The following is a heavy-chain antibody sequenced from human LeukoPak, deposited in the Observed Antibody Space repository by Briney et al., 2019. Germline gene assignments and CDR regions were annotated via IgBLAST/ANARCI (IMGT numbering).Heavy chain of an antibody. J-gene: IGHJ4*02. Sequence: ASVKVSCKASGYTFTGYYMHWVRQAPGQGLEWMGWINPNSGGTNYAQKFQGRVTMTRDTSISTAYMELSRLRSDDTAVYYCARDEGLYSYGSYYYDSSGYFHFDYWGQGTLVTVSS. V-gene: IGHV1-2*02. CDR3: ARDEGLYSYGSYYYDSSGYFHFDY. CDR2: INPNSGGT. D-gene: IGHD3-22*01. CDR1: GYTFTGYY.